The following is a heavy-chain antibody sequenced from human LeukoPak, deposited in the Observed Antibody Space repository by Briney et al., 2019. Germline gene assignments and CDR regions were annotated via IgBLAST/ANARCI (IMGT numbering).Heavy chain of an antibody. CDR2: IYYSGST. Sequence: SETLSLTCTVSGGSVSSDSYFWTWIRQPPGKGLEWIGYIYYSGSTNYNPSLKSRVTISVDTSRNRFSLKLHSVTAADTAVYYCARDRGRATWFDPWGQGTAVTVSS. CDR1: GGSVSSDSYF. V-gene: IGHV4-61*01. J-gene: IGHJ5*02. D-gene: IGHD3-10*01. CDR3: ARDRGRATWFDP.